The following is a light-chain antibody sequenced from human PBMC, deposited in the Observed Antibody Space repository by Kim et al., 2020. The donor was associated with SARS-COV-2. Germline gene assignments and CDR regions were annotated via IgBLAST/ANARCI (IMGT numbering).Light chain of an antibody. CDR1: SSDVGGYNY. CDR3: CSYAGSWV. Sequence: PVQAVTLSCAGTSSDVGGYNYVSWYRQHPGKAPKLMIYDVSRRPSGVPDRFSGSKSGNTASLTISGLQAEDEADYYCCSYAGSWVFGGGTQLTVL. CDR2: DVS. J-gene: IGLJ3*02. V-gene: IGLV2-11*01.